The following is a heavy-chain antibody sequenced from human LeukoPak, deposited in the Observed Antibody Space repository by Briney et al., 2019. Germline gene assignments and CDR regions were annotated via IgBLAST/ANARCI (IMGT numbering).Heavy chain of an antibody. D-gene: IGHD2-2*02. V-gene: IGHV1-2*02. J-gene: IGHJ5*02. Sequence: GESLKISCKASGYSFTGYYIHWVRQAPGQRLEWMGWINPNSGGTNYAQKFQGRVTMTRDTSISTAYMELSRLRSDDTAVYYCARGDIVVLPAGIPHNWFDPWGQGTLVTVSS. CDR1: GYSFTGYY. CDR3: ARGDIVVLPAGIPHNWFDP. CDR2: INPNSGGT.